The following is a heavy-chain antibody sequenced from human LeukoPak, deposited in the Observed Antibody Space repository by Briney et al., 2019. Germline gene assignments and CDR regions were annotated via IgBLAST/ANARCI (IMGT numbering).Heavy chain of an antibody. CDR1: GFTVSNNY. CDR3: ARESASSSYDGDAFDI. V-gene: IGHV3-66*01. CDR2: IYSGGRT. Sequence: GGSLRLSCAASGFTVSNNYMTWVRQAPGKGLEWVSVIYSGGRTYYADSVQGRFTISRDNSKNTLYLQMNSLRVEDTAVYYCARESASSSYDGDAFDIWGRGTMVTVSS. J-gene: IGHJ3*02. D-gene: IGHD6-13*01.